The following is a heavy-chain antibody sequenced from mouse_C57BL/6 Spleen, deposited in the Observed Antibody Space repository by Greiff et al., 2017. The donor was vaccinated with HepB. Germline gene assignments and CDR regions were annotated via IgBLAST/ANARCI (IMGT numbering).Heavy chain of an antibody. V-gene: IGHV14-3*01. Sequence: EVQLQQSVAELVRPGASVKLSCTASGFNIKNTYMHWVKQRPEQGLEWIGRINPTNGNTKYAPKFKGKATLTVDKSSNTAYLQLSSLTSEDAAIYCCARDNYGSYDYIDYWGQGTTLTVSS. CDR1: GFNIKNTY. D-gene: IGHD1-1*01. J-gene: IGHJ2*01. CDR3: ARDNYGSYDYIDY. CDR2: INPTNGNT.